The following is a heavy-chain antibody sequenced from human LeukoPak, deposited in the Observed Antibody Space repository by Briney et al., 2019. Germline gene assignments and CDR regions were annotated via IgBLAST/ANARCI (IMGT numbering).Heavy chain of an antibody. J-gene: IGHJ4*02. CDR1: GFTFSNAW. V-gene: IGHV3-15*01. CDR3: SADPAMVNFYY. Sequence: AGGSLRLSCAASGFTFSNAWMSWVRQAPGKGLEWVGRIKSKTDGGTTDYAAPVKGRFTISRDDSKNTLYLQMNSLKTEDTAVYYCSADPAMVNFYYWGQGTLVTVSS. D-gene: IGHD5-18*01. CDR2: IKSKTDGGTT.